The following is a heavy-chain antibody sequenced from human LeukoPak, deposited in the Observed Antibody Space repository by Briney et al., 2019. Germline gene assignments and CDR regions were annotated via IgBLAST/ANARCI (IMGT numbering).Heavy chain of an antibody. CDR1: GGSISSGSYY. CDR2: IYTSGST. Sequence: SETLSLTCTVSGGSISSGSYYWSWIRQPTGKGLEWIGRIYTSGSTNYNPSPKSRVTISVDTSKNQFSLKLSSVTAADTAVYYCARDLSADVWGKGATVTVSS. V-gene: IGHV4-61*02. CDR3: ARDLSADV. J-gene: IGHJ6*04. D-gene: IGHD3-3*02.